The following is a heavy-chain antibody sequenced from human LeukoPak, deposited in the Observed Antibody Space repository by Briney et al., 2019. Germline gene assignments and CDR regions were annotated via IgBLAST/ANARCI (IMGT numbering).Heavy chain of an antibody. D-gene: IGHD3-22*01. Sequence: RGESLKISCKGSGYSFTSYWIGWVRQMPGKGLEWMGIIYPGDSDTRYSPSFQGQVTISADKSISTAYLQWSSLKASDTAMYYCARNRLDSSGYKSDYYYMDVWGKGTRSPSP. J-gene: IGHJ6*03. CDR3: ARNRLDSSGYKSDYYYMDV. CDR2: IYPGDSDT. CDR1: GYSFTSYW. V-gene: IGHV5-51*01.